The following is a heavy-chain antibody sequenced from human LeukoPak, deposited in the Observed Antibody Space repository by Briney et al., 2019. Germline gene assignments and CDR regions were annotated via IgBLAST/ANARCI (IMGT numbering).Heavy chain of an antibody. CDR1: GGSISSSSYY. CDR3: ARVPYYYDSSGYLANFDY. J-gene: IGHJ4*02. Sequence: KPSETLPLTCTVSGGSISSSSYYWGWIRQPPGKGLEWIGSIYYSGSTYYNPSLKSRVTISVDTSKNQFSLKLSSVTAADTAVYYCARVPYYYDSSGYLANFDYWGQGTLVTVSS. CDR2: IYYSGST. D-gene: IGHD3-22*01. V-gene: IGHV4-39*01.